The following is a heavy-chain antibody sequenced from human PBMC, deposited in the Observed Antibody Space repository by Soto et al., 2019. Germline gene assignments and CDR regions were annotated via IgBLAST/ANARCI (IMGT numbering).Heavy chain of an antibody. J-gene: IGHJ6*03. CDR1: GYTLTSYD. Sequence: ASVKVSCKASGYTLTSYDINWVRQATGQGPEWMGWMNPNSGNTGYAQKFQGRVTMTRNTSISTAYMELSSLRSEDTAVYYCARVASHYDFWSGFYYYYYMDVWGKGTTVTVSS. CDR3: ARVASHYDFWSGFYYYYYMDV. V-gene: IGHV1-8*01. CDR2: MNPNSGNT. D-gene: IGHD3-3*01.